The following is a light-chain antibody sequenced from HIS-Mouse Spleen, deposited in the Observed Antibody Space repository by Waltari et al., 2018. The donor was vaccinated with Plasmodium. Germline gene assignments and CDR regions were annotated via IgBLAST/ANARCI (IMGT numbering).Light chain of an antibody. CDR3: YSTDSSGNHRV. V-gene: IGLV3-10*01. CDR2: EDS. J-gene: IGLJ3*02. CDR1: ALQKKC. Sequence: SYELTQPPSVSVSPGQTARITCSGDALQKKCAYWYQQKSGQAPVLVIYEDSKRPSGIPERFSGSSSGTMATLTISGAQVEDEADYYCYSTDSSGNHRVFGGGTKLTVL.